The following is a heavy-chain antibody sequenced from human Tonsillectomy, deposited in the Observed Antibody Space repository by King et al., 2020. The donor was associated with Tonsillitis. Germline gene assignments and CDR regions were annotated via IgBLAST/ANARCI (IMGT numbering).Heavy chain of an antibody. J-gene: IGHJ2*01. CDR3: ARDGGRVTIHFEGYFDL. CDR1: GFTLSSYS. Sequence: VQLVESGGGVVQPGRSLRLSCASSGFTLSSYSMHWVRQAPGKGLEWVADISYYGSNKYYADSVKGRFTISRDNSKNTLYLQMNSLRAEDTAVYYCARDGGRVTIHFEGYFDLWGRGTLVTVSS. D-gene: IGHD3-3*01. CDR2: ISYYGSNK. V-gene: IGHV3-30*01.